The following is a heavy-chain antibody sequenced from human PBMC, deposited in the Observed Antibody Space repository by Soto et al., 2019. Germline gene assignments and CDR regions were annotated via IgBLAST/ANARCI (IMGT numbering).Heavy chain of an antibody. J-gene: IGHJ6*02. CDR3: ARENYYDFWSGTNPGGMDV. D-gene: IGHD3-3*01. Sequence: ASVKVSCKASGYTFTSYAMHWVRQAPGQRLEWMGWINAGNGNTKYSQKFQGRVTITRDTSASTAYMELSSLRSEDTAVYYCARENYYDFWSGTNPGGMDVWGQGTPVTVSS. CDR2: INAGNGNT. CDR1: GYTFTSYA. V-gene: IGHV1-3*01.